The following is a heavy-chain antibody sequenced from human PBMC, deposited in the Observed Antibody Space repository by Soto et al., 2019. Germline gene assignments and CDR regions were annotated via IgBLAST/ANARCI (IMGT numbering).Heavy chain of an antibody. CDR1: GYTFTSYD. J-gene: IGHJ5*02. D-gene: IGHD3-9*01. Sequence: GASVKVSCKASGYTFTSYDINWVRQATGQGLEWMGWMNPNSGNTGYAQKFQGRVTMTRNTSISTAYMELSSLRSEDTAEYYCARALGDILTGYYKPLIRFDPWGQGTLVTVSS. V-gene: IGHV1-8*01. CDR3: ARALGDILTGYYKPLIRFDP. CDR2: MNPNSGNT.